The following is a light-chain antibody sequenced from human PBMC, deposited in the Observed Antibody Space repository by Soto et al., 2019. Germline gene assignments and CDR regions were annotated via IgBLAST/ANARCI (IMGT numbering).Light chain of an antibody. Sequence: ENVLTQSPGTVSLSPGERNTLSFRASQSVSSYLAWYQQKPGQAPRLLIYDASNRATGIPARFSGSGSGTDFTLTISSLEPEDFAVYYCQQRSNWPPITFGQGTRLEIK. CDR3: QQRSNWPPIT. CDR2: DAS. CDR1: QSVSSY. J-gene: IGKJ5*01. V-gene: IGKV3-11*01.